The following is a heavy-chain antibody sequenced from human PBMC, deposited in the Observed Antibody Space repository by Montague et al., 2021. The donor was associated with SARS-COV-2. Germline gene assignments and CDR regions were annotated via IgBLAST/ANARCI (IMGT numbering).Heavy chain of an antibody. CDR1: GGSIGTGYYF. Sequence: SETLSLTCTVSGGSIGTGYYFWSWIRQSPGKGLEWLGTVFYRGNTYYNPSLKSRVTISVDTSTNQFSLKLTSVTVAETAIYFCARSNYCSSSSCYNGGFDNWGQGAVVTVSS. D-gene: IGHD2-2*01. CDR3: ARSNYCSSSSCYNGGFDN. J-gene: IGHJ3*02. V-gene: IGHV4-39*01. CDR2: VFYRGNT.